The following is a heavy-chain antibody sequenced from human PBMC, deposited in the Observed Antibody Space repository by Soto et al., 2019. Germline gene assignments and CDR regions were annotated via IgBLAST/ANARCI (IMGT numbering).Heavy chain of an antibody. Sequence: VGSLRLSCAASWFTFSGSAMHWVRQASGKGLEWVGRIRSKANSYATAYAASVKGRFTISRDDSKNTAYLQMNSLKTEDTAVYYCTIRYDFWSGYRPYYYGMDVWGQGTTVTVSS. D-gene: IGHD3-3*01. V-gene: IGHV3-73*01. J-gene: IGHJ6*02. CDR1: WFTFSGSA. CDR3: TIRYDFWSGYRPYYYGMDV. CDR2: IRSKANSYAT.